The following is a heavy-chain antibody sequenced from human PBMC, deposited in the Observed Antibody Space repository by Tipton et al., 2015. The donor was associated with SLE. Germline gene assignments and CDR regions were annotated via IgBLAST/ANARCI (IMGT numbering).Heavy chain of an antibody. V-gene: IGHV4-61*09. CDR1: GGSISRGSYY. D-gene: IGHD5-12*01. CDR2: IYTTGST. J-gene: IGHJ5*02. CDR3: ANDYGGSRGYDNCFDP. Sequence: TLSLTCTVSGGSISRGSYYWNWIRQPAGKGLEWIGHIYTTGSTNYNPSLKSRVTISVDTSKSQFSLKLSSVTAADTAVYYCANDYGGSRGYDNCFDPWGQGILVTVSS.